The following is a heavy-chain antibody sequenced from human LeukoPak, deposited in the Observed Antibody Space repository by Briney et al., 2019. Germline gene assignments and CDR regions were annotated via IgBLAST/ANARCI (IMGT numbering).Heavy chain of an antibody. CDR2: IYTSGST. J-gene: IGHJ6*03. Sequence: SETLSLTCTVSGGSISSYYWSWIRQPAGKGLEWIGRIYTSGSTNYNPSLKSRVTTSVDTSKNQFSLKLSSVTAADTAVYYCARVKNFYYYYYYMDVWGKGTTVTVSS. CDR1: GGSISSYY. D-gene: IGHD1-7*01. V-gene: IGHV4-4*07. CDR3: ARVKNFYYYYYYMDV.